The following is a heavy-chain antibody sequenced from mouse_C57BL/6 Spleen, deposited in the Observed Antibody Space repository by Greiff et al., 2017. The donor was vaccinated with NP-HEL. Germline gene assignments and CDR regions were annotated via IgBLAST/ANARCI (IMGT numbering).Heavy chain of an antibody. J-gene: IGHJ1*03. CDR1: GYSFTGYY. V-gene: IGHV1-42*01. D-gene: IGHD1-1*01. CDR2: INPSTGGT. CDR3: ARGGFLLLSYFDV. Sequence: EVQLQQSGPELVKPGASVKISCKASGYSFTGYYMNWVKQSPEKSLEWIGEINPSTGGTTYNQKFKAKATLTVDKSSSTAYMQLKSLTSEDSAVYYCARGGFLLLSYFDVWGTGTTVTVSS.